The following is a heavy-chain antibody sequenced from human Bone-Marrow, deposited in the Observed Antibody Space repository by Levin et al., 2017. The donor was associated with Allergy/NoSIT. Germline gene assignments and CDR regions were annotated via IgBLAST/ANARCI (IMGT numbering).Heavy chain of an antibody. CDR1: GFTFSTFW. D-gene: IGHD3-10*01. Sequence: GGSLRLSCAASGFTFSTFWMTWVRQAPGKGLEWVANIKHDGSEKHYIDSVRGRFTISRDNAKNSLYLQMNNLRAEDTAVYYCARSGGLDYWGQGTLVTVSS. V-gene: IGHV3-7*01. CDR3: ARSGGLDY. CDR2: IKHDGSEK. J-gene: IGHJ4*02.